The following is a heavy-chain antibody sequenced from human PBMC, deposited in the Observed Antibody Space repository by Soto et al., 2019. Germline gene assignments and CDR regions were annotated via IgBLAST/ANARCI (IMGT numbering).Heavy chain of an antibody. CDR1: GYPFTTYY. J-gene: IGHJ4*02. CDR3: ATDDYGIFPY. Sequence: HVQLVQSGTEVKKPGASVRVSCMVSGYPFTTYYIHWVRQAPGQELEWMGWIDPRSGGTVYEQKFQGRVTMTRDTSISTVYMDLSGLTSDDTALYYCATDDYGIFPYWGQGSLVTVSS. V-gene: IGHV1-2*02. D-gene: IGHD3-10*01. CDR2: IDPRSGGT.